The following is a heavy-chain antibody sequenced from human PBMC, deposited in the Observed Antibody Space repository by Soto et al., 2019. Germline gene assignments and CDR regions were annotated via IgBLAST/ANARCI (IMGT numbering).Heavy chain of an antibody. Sequence: QVQLVQSGAEVKKPGASVKVSCKASGYTFTSYGISWVRQAPGQGLEWMGWISAYNGNTNYAQKLQGRVTMTTDTSTSTAYMELRSLRSDDTSVYYWVRNDDFWSARDPIYYYYGMDVWGQGTTVTISS. CDR1: GYTFTSYG. CDR2: ISAYNGNT. D-gene: IGHD3-3*01. V-gene: IGHV1-18*01. J-gene: IGHJ6*02. CDR3: VRNDDFWSARDPIYYYYGMDV.